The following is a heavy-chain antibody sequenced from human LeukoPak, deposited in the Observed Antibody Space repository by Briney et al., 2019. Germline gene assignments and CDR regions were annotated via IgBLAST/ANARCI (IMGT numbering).Heavy chain of an antibody. J-gene: IGHJ4*02. CDR2: IKQDGSEK. V-gene: IGHV3-7*03. CDR1: GFTVNSNY. Sequence: GGSLRLSCAASGFTVNSNYMSWVRQAPGKGLEWVANIKQDGSEKYYVDSVKGRFTISRDNAKNSLYLQMNSLRAEDTAVYYCARGRTYYGSGSYYEDYWGQGTLVTVSS. CDR3: ARGRTYYGSGSYYEDY. D-gene: IGHD3-10*01.